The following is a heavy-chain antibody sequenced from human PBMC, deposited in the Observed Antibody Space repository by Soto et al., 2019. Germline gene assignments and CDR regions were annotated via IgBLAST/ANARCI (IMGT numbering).Heavy chain of an antibody. Sequence: PGGSLRLSCAASGFTFSSYAMSWVRQAPGKGLEWVSAISGSGGSTYYADSVKGRFTISRDNSKNTLYLQMNSLRAEDTAVYYCAKDKKKQQLVPSWFDPWGQGTLVTVSS. D-gene: IGHD6-13*01. J-gene: IGHJ5*02. CDR1: GFTFSSYA. CDR3: AKDKKKQQLVPSWFDP. CDR2: ISGSGGST. V-gene: IGHV3-23*01.